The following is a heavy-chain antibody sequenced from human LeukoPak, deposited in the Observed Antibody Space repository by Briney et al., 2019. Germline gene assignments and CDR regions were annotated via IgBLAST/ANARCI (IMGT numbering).Heavy chain of an antibody. CDR2: MNPNSGNT. CDR1: GYTFTSCD. V-gene: IGHV1-8*01. J-gene: IGHJ6*03. D-gene: IGHD3-10*01. CDR3: ARGDFGEEYYYYYVDV. Sequence: ASVKVSCKASGYTFTSCDINWVRQAAGQGLEWMGWMNPNSGNTGYAQKFQGRVTMTRNTSISTAYMELSSLRSEDTAVYYCARGDFGEEYYYYYVDVWGKGTTVTVSS.